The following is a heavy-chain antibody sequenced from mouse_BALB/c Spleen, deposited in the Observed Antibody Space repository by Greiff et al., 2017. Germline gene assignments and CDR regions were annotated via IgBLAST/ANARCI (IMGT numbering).Heavy chain of an antibody. Sequence: EVKLVESGGDLVKPGGSLKLSCAASGFTFSSYGMSWVRQTPDKRLEWVATISSGGSYTYYPDSVKGRFTISRDNAKNNLYLQMSSLKSEDTAMYYCARGDYYYGSSWNYFDYWGQGTTLTVSS. V-gene: IGHV5-6*02. CDR1: GFTFSSYG. CDR2: ISSGGSYT. D-gene: IGHD1-1*01. CDR3: ARGDYYYGSSWNYFDY. J-gene: IGHJ2*01.